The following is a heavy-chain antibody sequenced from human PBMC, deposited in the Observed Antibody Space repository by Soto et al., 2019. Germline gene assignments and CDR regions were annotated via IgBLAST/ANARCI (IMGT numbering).Heavy chain of an antibody. V-gene: IGHV4-59*08. CDR2: IYYSGST. CDR3: ERQVRQQLVPSYYFDY. Sequence: SETLSLTCTVSGGSISSYYWSWIRQPPGKGLEWIGYIYYSGSTNYNPSLKSRVTISVDTSKNQFSLKLSSVTAADTAVYYCERQVRQQLVPSYYFDYWGQGTLVTVSS. J-gene: IGHJ4*02. CDR1: GGSISSYY. D-gene: IGHD6-13*01.